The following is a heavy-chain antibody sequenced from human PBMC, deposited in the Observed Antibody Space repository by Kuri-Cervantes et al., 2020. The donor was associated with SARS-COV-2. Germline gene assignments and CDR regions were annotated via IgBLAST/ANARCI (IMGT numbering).Heavy chain of an antibody. CDR3: ARAHTHDDYDFSSGYYDPFYYHYMDV. CDR1: GFTFSSYA. V-gene: IGHV3-30*14. J-gene: IGHJ6*03. CDR2: ISYDGSNK. D-gene: IGHD3-3*01. Sequence: GGSLRLSCAASGFTFSSYAMHWVRQAPGKGLEWVAVISYDGSNKYYADSVKGRFTISRDNSKNTLYLQMGSLRAEDMAVSYCARAHTHDDYDFSSGYYDPFYYHYMDVRGQGTPVTVSS.